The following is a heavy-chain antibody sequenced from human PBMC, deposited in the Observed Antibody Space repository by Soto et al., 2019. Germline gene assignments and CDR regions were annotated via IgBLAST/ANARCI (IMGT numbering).Heavy chain of an antibody. CDR2: IWYDGSNK. D-gene: IGHD3-16*01. CDR3: AKAGDGPSLGYFQH. V-gene: IGHV3-33*06. Sequence: LRLSCAASGFTFSSYGMHWVRQAPGKGLEWVAVIWYDGSNKYYADSVKGRFTISRDNSKNTLYLQMNSLRAEGTAVYYCAKAGDGPSLGYFQHWGQGTLVTVSS. J-gene: IGHJ1*01. CDR1: GFTFSSYG.